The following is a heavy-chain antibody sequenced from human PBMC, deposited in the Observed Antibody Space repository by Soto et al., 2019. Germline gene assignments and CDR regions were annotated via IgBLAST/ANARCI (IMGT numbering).Heavy chain of an antibody. CDR2: ISAYNGNT. Sequence: ASVKVSCKASGYTFTSYGTSWVRQAPGQGLEWMGWISAYNGNTDYAQKLQGRVTMTTDTSTSTAYMELRSLRSDDTAVYYCARVLHTGSAQHHFDYWGQGTLVTVSS. CDR3: ARVLHTGSAQHHFDY. D-gene: IGHD6-19*01. CDR1: GYTFTSYG. J-gene: IGHJ4*02. V-gene: IGHV1-18*01.